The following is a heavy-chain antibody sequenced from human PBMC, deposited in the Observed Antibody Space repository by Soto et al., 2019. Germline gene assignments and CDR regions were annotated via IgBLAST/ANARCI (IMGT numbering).Heavy chain of an antibody. V-gene: IGHV3-48*01. CDR2: ISSSSSTI. CDR1: GFTFSDYI. CDR3: ARGTVPLPLTFDP. J-gene: IGHJ5*02. D-gene: IGHD4-17*01. Sequence: GGSLRLSCAASGFTFSDYIMNWVRQAPGMGLEWVSYISSSSSTIFYADSVKGRFTISRDNSKNTLYLQMNSLRAEDTAVYYCARGTVPLPLTFDPWGQGTLVTVSS.